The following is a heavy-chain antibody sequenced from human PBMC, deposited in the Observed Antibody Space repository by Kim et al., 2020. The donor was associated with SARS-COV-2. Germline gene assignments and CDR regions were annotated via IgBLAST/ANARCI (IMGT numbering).Heavy chain of an antibody. Sequence: SETLSLTCTVSGGSISNYYWSWIRQPPGKGLEWIAYIYYTGSTNYNPSLRGRFTISLDASNNQFSLKVKSVTAADTAVYYCSRGLVPAAQPDYWGQGTLVTVSS. CDR3: SRGLVPAAQPDY. D-gene: IGHD2-2*01. CDR2: IYYTGST. J-gene: IGHJ4*02. V-gene: IGHV4-59*01. CDR1: GGSISNYY.